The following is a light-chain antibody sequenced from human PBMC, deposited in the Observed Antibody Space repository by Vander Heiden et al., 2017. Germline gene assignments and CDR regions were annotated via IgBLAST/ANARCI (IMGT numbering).Light chain of an antibody. CDR2: SAS. CDR3: LQHNDYPRT. CDR1: QDIKND. V-gene: IGKV1-17*01. J-gene: IGKJ1*01. Sequence: IPMTQSPSSLSASIGDRVIITCRASQDIKNDLGWYQQKPGRAPKRLIYSASTLQSGVPSRFSGSGSGTDFTLTISSLQPEDFATYYCLQHNDYPRTFGQGTKVEI.